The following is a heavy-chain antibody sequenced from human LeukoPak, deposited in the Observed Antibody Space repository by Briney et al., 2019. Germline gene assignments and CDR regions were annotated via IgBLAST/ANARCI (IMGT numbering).Heavy chain of an antibody. CDR1: GFTFNSYA. CDR2: ISSDGGST. D-gene: IGHD3-22*01. V-gene: IGHV3-64*01. Sequence: GGSLRLSCAASGFTFNSYAMQWVRQAPGKGLEYVSGISSDGGSTYYANSVKGRFIISRDNSKNTLYLQMNSLRAEDTAVYYCAKALDYYDRSGYSDDAFDIWGQGTMVTVSS. J-gene: IGHJ3*02. CDR3: AKALDYYDRSGYSDDAFDI.